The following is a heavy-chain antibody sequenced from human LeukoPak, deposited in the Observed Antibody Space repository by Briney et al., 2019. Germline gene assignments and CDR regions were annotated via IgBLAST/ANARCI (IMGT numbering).Heavy chain of an antibody. D-gene: IGHD7-27*01. CDR3: TRGHWGLQS. V-gene: IGHV4-59*02. J-gene: IGHJ5*02. CDR1: GASVTDYY. CDR2: IHHSGNS. Sequence: MTSETLSLTCTVSGASVTDYYWSWIRQSPGKGLEWISYIHHSGNSDYNPSLRSRVTTSLDTSKNRFSLNLISVTAADTAVYYCTRGHWGLQSWSQGTLVTVSS.